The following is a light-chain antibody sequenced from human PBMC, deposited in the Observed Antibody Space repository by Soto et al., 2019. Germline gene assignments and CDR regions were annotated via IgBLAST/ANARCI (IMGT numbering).Light chain of an antibody. Sequence: QSALTQPPSASGSPGQSVTISCTGTSSDVGGYNYVSWYQQHPGKAPKLMISEVSKRPSGVPDRCSGSKSGNTASLTVSGLQAEDEADYYCRSFAGNNNLVFGGGTKLTVL. J-gene: IGLJ2*01. CDR1: SSDVGGYNY. CDR2: EVS. CDR3: RSFAGNNNLV. V-gene: IGLV2-8*01.